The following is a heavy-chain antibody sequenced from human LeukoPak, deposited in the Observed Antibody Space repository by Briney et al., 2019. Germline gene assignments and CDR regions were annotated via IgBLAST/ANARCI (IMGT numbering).Heavy chain of an antibody. CDR1: GGSISSYY. CDR3: ARDYVWGSYRYTYYFDY. Sequence: SETLSLTCTVSGGSISSYYWSWIRQPAGKGLEWIGRIYTSGSTNYNPSLKSRVTMSVDTSKNQFSLKLSSVTAADTAVYYCARDYVWGSYRYTYYFDYWGQGTLVTVSS. D-gene: IGHD3-16*02. J-gene: IGHJ4*02. V-gene: IGHV4-4*07. CDR2: IYTSGST.